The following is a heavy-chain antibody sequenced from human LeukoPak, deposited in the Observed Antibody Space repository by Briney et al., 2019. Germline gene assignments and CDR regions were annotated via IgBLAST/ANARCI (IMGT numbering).Heavy chain of an antibody. J-gene: IGHJ4*02. V-gene: IGHV1-18*04. Sequence: ASVKVSCKASGYTFTGYYMHWVRQAPGQGLEWMGWISTYNGNTNYAQKLQGRVTMTTDTSTSTAYMELRSLRSDDTAVYYCARTSVAASYWGQGTLVTVSS. CDR2: ISTYNGNT. D-gene: IGHD2-15*01. CDR1: GYTFTGYY. CDR3: ARTSVAASY.